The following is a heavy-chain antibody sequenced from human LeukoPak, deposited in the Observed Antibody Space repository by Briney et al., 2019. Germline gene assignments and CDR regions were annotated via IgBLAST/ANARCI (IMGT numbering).Heavy chain of an antibody. CDR3: AKAPRAAAGTYNGMDV. CDR1: GFTFSSYA. CDR2: ISGSGGST. Sequence: PGGSLRLSCAASGFTFSSYAMSWVRQAPGKGLEWVSAISGSGGSTYYAGSVKGRFTISRDNSKNTLYLQMNSLRAEDTAVYYCAKAPRAAAGTYNGMDVWGQGTTVTVSS. J-gene: IGHJ6*02. V-gene: IGHV3-23*01. D-gene: IGHD6-13*01.